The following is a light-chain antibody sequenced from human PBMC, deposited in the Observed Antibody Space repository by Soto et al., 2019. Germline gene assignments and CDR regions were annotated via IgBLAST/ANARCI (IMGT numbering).Light chain of an antibody. CDR3: QQYNNWPLT. Sequence: EIVMTQSPATLSASPGERATLSCRASQTVNNNLAWYQQKPGQAPRLLIYGASARATGIPARFSSSGSGTEFTLTISSLQSEDFAVYYCQQYNNWPLTFGGGTKVEIK. J-gene: IGKJ4*01. CDR1: QTVNNN. CDR2: GAS. V-gene: IGKV3-15*01.